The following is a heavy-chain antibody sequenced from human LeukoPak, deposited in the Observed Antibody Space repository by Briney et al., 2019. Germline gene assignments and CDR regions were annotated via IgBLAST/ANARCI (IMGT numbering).Heavy chain of an antibody. J-gene: IGHJ4*02. Sequence: SETLSLSCTVSGGSISSYYWSWIRQPPGKGLEWIGYIYYSGSTNYNPSLKSRVTISVDTSKNQFSLKLSSVTAADAAVYYCARADPAVAGFDYWGQGTLVTVSS. CDR1: GGSISSYY. CDR2: IYYSGST. D-gene: IGHD6-19*01. CDR3: ARADPAVAGFDY. V-gene: IGHV4-59*01.